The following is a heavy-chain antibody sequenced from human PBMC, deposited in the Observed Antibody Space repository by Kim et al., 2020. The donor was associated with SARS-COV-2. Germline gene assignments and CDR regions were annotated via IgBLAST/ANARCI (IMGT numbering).Heavy chain of an antibody. CDR3: ARGPLTRYSGSYGEFSYY. D-gene: IGHD1-26*01. J-gene: IGHJ4*02. CDR2: IYSGGST. V-gene: IGHV3-53*01. Sequence: GGSLRLSCAASGFTVSSNYMSWVRQAPGKGLEWVSVIYSGGSTYYADSVKGRFTISRDNSKNTLYLQMNSLRAEDTAVYYCARGPLTRYSGSYGEFSYYWGQGTLVTVSS. CDR1: GFTVSSNY.